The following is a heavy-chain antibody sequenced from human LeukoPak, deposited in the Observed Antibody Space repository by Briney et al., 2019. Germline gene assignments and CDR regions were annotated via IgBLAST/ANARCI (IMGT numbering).Heavy chain of an antibody. CDR1: GYTFTSYG. V-gene: IGHV1-18*01. J-gene: IGHJ4*02. CDR2: ISAYNGNT. CDR3: ARGRHIVVVAAIGLGY. D-gene: IGHD2-21*02. Sequence: ASVKVSCKASGYTFTSYGISWVRQAPGQGLEWMGCISAYNGNTNYAQKLQGRVTMTTDTSTSTAYMELRSLRSDDTAVYYCARGRHIVVVAAIGLGYWGQGTLVTVSS.